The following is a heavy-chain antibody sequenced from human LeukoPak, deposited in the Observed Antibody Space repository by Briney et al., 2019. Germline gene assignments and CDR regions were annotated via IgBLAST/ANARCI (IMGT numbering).Heavy chain of an antibody. Sequence: PGESLRLSCGASGFTFSSYAMTWVRQAPGKGLEWVSGITGGGSDTYHADSVKGRFTSSRDNSKNTLYLQMNSLRAEDTALYYCAKGSASSRPYYFDYWGQGILVIVSS. J-gene: IGHJ4*02. CDR1: GFTFSSYA. CDR2: ITGGGSDT. CDR3: AKGSASSRPYYFDY. D-gene: IGHD6-13*01. V-gene: IGHV3-23*01.